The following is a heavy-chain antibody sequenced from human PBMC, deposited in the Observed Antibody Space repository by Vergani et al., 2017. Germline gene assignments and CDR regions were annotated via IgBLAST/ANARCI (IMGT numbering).Heavy chain of an antibody. V-gene: IGHV3-33*01. CDR2: IWYDGSNK. D-gene: IGHD2-2*01. Sequence: QVHLVESGGGVVQPGRSLRLSCAASGFTFSTYAMHWVRQAPGKGLEWVAVIWYDGSNKYYADSVQGRFTISRDNSKNTLYLQMNSLRAEDTAVYYCASACRSISCPFDNWGQGALVTVSS. J-gene: IGHJ4*02. CDR3: ASACRSISCPFDN. CDR1: GFTFSTYA.